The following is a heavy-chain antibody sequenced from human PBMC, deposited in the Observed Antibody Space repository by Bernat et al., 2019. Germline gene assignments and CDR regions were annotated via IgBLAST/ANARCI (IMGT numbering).Heavy chain of an antibody. CDR2: ITPIFGTT. CDR1: GGTFSNYA. D-gene: IGHD1-7*01. Sequence: QVQLVQSGAEVKKPGSSVKVSCKASGGTFSNYAVSWVRQAPGQGLEWMGGITPIFGTTNYAQKFQGRVTITADKSTSAAYMDLSSLRSEDTAVYYCARDPGGTQAWPVGGMDVWGQGTTVTVSS. J-gene: IGHJ6*02. CDR3: ARDPGGTQAWPVGGMDV. V-gene: IGHV1-69*06.